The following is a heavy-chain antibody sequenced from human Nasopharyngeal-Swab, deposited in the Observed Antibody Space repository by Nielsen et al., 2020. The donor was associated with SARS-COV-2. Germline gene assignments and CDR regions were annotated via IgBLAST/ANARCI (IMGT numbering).Heavy chain of an antibody. CDR1: GFTFTSSA. CDR2: IVVGSGNT. V-gene: IGHV1-58*01. J-gene: IGHJ6*03. CDR3: AAPRSSGWSHYYYYYMDV. D-gene: IGHD6-19*01. Sequence: SVKVSCKASGFTFTSSAVQWVRQARGQRLEWIGWIVVGSGNTNYAQKFQERVTITRDMSTSTAYMELSSLRSEDTAVYYCAAPRSSGWSHYYYYYMDVWGKGTTGTVSS.